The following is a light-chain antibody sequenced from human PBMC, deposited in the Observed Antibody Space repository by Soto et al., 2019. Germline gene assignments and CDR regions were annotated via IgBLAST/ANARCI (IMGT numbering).Light chain of an antibody. V-gene: IGKV3-20*01. J-gene: IGKJ1*01. CDR3: QQYGTSPRP. CDR1: QAVSSTF. CDR2: DVS. Sequence: ENVLTQSPGTLSLSPGERATLSCRASQAVSSTFFAWYQQKPGQSPRLLIYDVSTRAPGIPGRFSGSGSGTDFTLTISRLEPEDFAVYYCQQYGTSPRPFGRGTKVEIK.